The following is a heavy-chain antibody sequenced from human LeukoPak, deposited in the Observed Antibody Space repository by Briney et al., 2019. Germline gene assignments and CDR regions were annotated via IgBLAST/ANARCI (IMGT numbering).Heavy chain of an antibody. D-gene: IGHD3-10*01. V-gene: IGHV4-34*01. CDR1: GGSFSGYY. Sequence: SETLSLTCAVYGGSFSGYYWSWIRQPPGKGLEWIGEINHSGSTNYNPSLKSRVTISVDASKNQFSLKLSPVTAADTAVYYCASLKRGYYGSGSYYTLDYWGQGTLVTVSS. CDR2: INHSGST. CDR3: ASLKRGYYGSGSYYTLDY. J-gene: IGHJ4*02.